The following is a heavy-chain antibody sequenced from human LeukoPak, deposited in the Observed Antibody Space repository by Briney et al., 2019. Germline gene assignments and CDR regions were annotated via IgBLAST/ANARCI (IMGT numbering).Heavy chain of an antibody. CDR1: GFTFITYS. D-gene: IGHD3-22*01. J-gene: IGHJ4*02. Sequence: GGSLRLSCAASGFTFITYSMNWVRQAPGKGLEWVSHISSSSGARFNADSVKGRFTISRDNAKNSLFLQMNSLRAEDTAVYYCARHRSGYYDADYWGQGTLVTVSS. V-gene: IGHV3-48*01. CDR3: ARHRSGYYDADY. CDR2: ISSSSGAR.